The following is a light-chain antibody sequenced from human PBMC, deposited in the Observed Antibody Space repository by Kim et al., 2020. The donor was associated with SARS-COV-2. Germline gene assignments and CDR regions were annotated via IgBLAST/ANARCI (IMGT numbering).Light chain of an antibody. J-gene: IGKJ1*01. CDR1: QGSRGSN. CDR2: GAS. V-gene: IGKV3-20*01. Sequence: QGERANRAGRARQGSRGSNLAWYQQKPGQAPRGVIYGASNRATGIPDRFSGSGSGTDFTLTISGLEREDFAVYYCQQNGRAFGQGTKVDIK. CDR3: QQNGRA.